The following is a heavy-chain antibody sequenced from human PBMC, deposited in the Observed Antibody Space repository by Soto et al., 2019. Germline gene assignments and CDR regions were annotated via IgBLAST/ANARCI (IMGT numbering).Heavy chain of an antibody. CDR1: GFTFSSYW. D-gene: IGHD5-18*01. CDR3: AREGFGYTYGY. Sequence: GGSLRLSCAASGFTFSSYWMHWVRQAPGKGLVWVSRIHSDGSSTYYADSVQGRFTISRDNAKNTLYLQMNSLRAEDTALYYCAREGFGYTYGYWGQGTLVTVSS. V-gene: IGHV3-74*01. J-gene: IGHJ4*02. CDR2: IHSDGSST.